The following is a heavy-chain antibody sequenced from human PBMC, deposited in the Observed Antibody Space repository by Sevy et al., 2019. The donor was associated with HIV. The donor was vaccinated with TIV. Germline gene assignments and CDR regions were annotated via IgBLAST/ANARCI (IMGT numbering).Heavy chain of an antibody. CDR3: ARQVEGYGDYPNYFDS. D-gene: IGHD4-17*01. Sequence: GESPKISCKGSGYSFTSYWIAWVRQMPGKGLEWMGIIYPGDSDTRYSPPFQGQVTISADKSISTAYLQWNSLKASDTAIYYCARQVEGYGDYPNYFDSWGQGTLVTVSS. V-gene: IGHV5-51*01. J-gene: IGHJ4*02. CDR2: IYPGDSDT. CDR1: GYSFTSYW.